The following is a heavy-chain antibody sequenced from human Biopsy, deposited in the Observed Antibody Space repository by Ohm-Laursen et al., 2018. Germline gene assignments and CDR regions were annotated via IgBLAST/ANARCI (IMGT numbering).Heavy chain of an antibody. CDR3: AAGATWLVHY. CDR1: GDSISFPY. V-gene: IGHV4-59*11. J-gene: IGHJ4*02. D-gene: IGHD6-19*01. Sequence: GTLSLTCAASGDSISFPYWGWFRQPPGKGLEYIGSTHDTGTTDYSPSLKARVSLSVDTSTKVFSLILSSVTAADTAVYYCAAGATWLVHYWGQGTLVTVSS. CDR2: THDTGTT.